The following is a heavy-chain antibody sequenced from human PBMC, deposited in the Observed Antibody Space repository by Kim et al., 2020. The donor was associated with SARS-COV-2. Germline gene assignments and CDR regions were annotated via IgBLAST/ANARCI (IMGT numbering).Heavy chain of an antibody. D-gene: IGHD3-16*01. CDR2: ITGSGSTT. J-gene: IGHJ4*02. Sequence: GGSLRLSCAASGFTFSTYGMRWVRPAPGKGLEWVAGITGSGSTTSYADTVTGRFSISRDSSNTTLNLQLKSLRAEATARAYCASPRGGGTDFWGQGTLVT. V-gene: IGHV3-23*01. CDR3: ASPRGGGTDF. CDR1: GFTFSTYG.